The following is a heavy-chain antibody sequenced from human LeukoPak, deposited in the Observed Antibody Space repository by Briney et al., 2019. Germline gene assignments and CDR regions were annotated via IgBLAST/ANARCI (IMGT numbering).Heavy chain of an antibody. D-gene: IGHD3-22*01. J-gene: IGHJ4*02. CDR2: IYYSGST. CDR1: GGSISSYY. Sequence: NPSETLSLTCTVSGGSISSYYWSWVRQPPGKGLEWIGYIYYSGSTNYNPSLKSRVTISVDTSKNQFSLKLSSVTAADTAVYYCASAYYYDSSGYYGPFDYWGQGTLVTVSS. CDR3: ASAYYYDSSGYYGPFDY. V-gene: IGHV4-59*01.